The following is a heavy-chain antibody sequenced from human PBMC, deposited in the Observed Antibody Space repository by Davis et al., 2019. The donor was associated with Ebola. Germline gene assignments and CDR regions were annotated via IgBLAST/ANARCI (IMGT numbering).Heavy chain of an antibody. CDR1: GGSVSSGGYY. V-gene: IGHV4-61*08. CDR3: ASFTFGRGGY. J-gene: IGHJ4*02. Sequence: MPSETLSLTCTVSGGSVSSGGYYWTWFRQPPGKGLEWVGEITHTGSTSYNPSLKSRVSISVDTSKNQFSLKLTSVTAADTAVYYYASFTFGRGGYWGQGTLVNVSS. CDR2: ITHTGST. D-gene: IGHD3-16*01.